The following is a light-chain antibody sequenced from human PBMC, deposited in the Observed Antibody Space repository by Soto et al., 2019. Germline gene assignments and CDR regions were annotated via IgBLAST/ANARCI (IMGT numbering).Light chain of an antibody. Sequence: DVQMNQSPSSLSASVGERVTMTCRASQGISSFLAWYQQKPGKAPKLLIYDASSLESGVPSRFSGSGSGTEFTLTISCLQPEDFATYYCLHHNSYRIPFGQGTRLEIK. J-gene: IGKJ5*01. CDR3: LHHNSYRIP. CDR1: QGISSF. CDR2: DAS. V-gene: IGKV1-17*01.